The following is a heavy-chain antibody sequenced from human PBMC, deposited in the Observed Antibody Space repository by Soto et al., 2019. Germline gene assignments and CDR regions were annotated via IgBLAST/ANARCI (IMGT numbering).Heavy chain of an antibody. J-gene: IGHJ2*01. CDR1: GFTFSSYA. V-gene: IGHV3-23*01. Sequence: EVQLLESGGGLVQPGGSLRLSCAASGFTFSSYAMTWVRQAPGKGLEWVSAITRSGDYTQYADSVKGRFTISRDNSKNTLYLQMISLRAVDTAVYYCAKVGSYYEQFDHWYFDLWGRDTLVTVSS. CDR3: AKVGSYYEQFDHWYFDL. D-gene: IGHD3-22*01. CDR2: ITRSGDYT.